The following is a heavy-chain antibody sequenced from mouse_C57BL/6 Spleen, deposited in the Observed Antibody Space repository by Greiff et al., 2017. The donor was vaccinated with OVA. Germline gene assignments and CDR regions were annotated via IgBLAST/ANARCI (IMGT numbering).Heavy chain of an antibody. J-gene: IGHJ1*03. CDR2: INPSSGYT. Sequence: VKLQQSGAELARPGASVKMSCKASGYTFTSYTMHWVKQRPGQGLEWIGYINPSSGYTKYNQKFKDKATLTADKSSSTAYMQLSSLTSEDSAVYYCARPVYGSNSYWYFDVWGTGTTVTVSS. CDR1: GYTFTSYT. V-gene: IGHV1-4*01. CDR3: ARPVYGSNSYWYFDV. D-gene: IGHD1-1*01.